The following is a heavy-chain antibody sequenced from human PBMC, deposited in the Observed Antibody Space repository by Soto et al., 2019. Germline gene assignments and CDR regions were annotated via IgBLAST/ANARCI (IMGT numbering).Heavy chain of an antibody. CDR1: GGSISSYY. CDR3: ARGVDGSSSDSIAY. V-gene: IGHV4-59*12. J-gene: IGHJ4*02. CDR2: IYYSGST. Sequence: SETLSLTCTVSGGSISSYYWSWIRQPPGKGLEWIGYIYYSGSTNYNPSLKSRVTISVDTSKNQFSLKLSSVTAADTAVYYCARGVDGSSSDSIAYWGQGPLVTVSS. D-gene: IGHD6-6*01.